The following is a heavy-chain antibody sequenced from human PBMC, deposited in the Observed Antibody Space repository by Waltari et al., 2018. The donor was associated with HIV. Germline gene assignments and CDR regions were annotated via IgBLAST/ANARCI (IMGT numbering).Heavy chain of an antibody. CDR2: INHSGST. Sequence: QVQLQQWGAGLLKPSETLSLTCVVYGGSFSGYYWTWIRQPPGKGLEWIGEINHSGSTNYNPSLKSRVTISVDTSKNQFSLKLSSVTAADTAVYYCARKHIVVVTVSEYYYYGMDVWGQGTTVTVSS. V-gene: IGHV4-34*01. CDR1: GGSFSGYY. J-gene: IGHJ6*02. CDR3: ARKHIVVVTVSEYYYYGMDV. D-gene: IGHD2-21*02.